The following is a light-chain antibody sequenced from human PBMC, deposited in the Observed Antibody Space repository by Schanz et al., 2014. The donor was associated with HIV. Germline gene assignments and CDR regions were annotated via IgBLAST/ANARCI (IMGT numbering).Light chain of an antibody. CDR2: KAS. V-gene: IGKV1-5*03. CDR1: QSVSIY. J-gene: IGKJ1*01. CDR3: QQFNSYPWT. Sequence: DIQMTQSPSTLSASVGDRVTITCRASQSVSIYLAWYQHKSGKAPKLLIYKASSLQSGVPSRFSGSGSGTEFTLTISSLQPDDFAIYYCQQFNSYPWTFGQGTKVDIK.